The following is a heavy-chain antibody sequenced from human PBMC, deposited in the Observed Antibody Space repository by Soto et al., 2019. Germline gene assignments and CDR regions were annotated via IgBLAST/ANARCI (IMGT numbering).Heavy chain of an antibody. CDR3: AQPYSSGWSANDY. CDR2: ISGSGGST. Sequence: EVQLLESGGGLVQPGGSLRLSCAASGFTFSSYAMSWVRQAPGKGLEWVSAISGSGGSTYYADSVKGRFTISRDNSKNTLYLQMNSLRAEDTAVYYCAQPYSSGWSANDYWGQGTLVTVSS. D-gene: IGHD6-19*01. V-gene: IGHV3-23*01. CDR1: GFTFSSYA. J-gene: IGHJ4*02.